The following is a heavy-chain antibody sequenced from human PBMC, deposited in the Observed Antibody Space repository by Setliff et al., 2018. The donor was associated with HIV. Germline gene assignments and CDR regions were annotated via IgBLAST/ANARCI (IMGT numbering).Heavy chain of an antibody. CDR1: GDSTSSGSNY. V-gene: IGHV4-61*02. D-gene: IGHD2-2*01. CDR3: ARASSDIPGVDSNYFDD. J-gene: IGHJ4*02. Sequence: SETLSLTCTVSGDSTSSGSNYWSWIRQPAGKGLEWIGRIYTSGPRYNPSLENRVTISVDTSKSQFFLMLSSVTAADTAVYYCARASSDIPGVDSNYFDDWGQGTLVTVS. CDR2: IYTSGP.